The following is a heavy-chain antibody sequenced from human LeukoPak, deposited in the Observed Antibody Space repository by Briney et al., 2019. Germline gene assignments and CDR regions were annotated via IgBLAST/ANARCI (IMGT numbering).Heavy chain of an antibody. CDR1: GFTFSNAW. CDR2: IKSKTDGGTT. J-gene: IGHJ4*02. D-gene: IGHD3-22*01. CDR3: TTDYYDSSGYSIN. Sequence: PGGSLRLSCAASGFTFSNAWMSWVRQAPGKGLEWVGRIKSKTDGGTTDYAAPVKGRFTISRDDSKNTLYLQMNSLKTEDTAVYYCTTDYYDSSGYSINWGQGTLVTVSS. V-gene: IGHV3-15*01.